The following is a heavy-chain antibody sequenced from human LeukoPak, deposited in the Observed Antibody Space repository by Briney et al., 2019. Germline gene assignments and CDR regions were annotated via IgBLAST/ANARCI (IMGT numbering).Heavy chain of an antibody. J-gene: IGHJ4*02. CDR2: INHRGST. CDR3: ARVKPVAGTLPHLLDY. V-gene: IGHV4-34*01. D-gene: IGHD6-19*01. Sequence: SETLSLACAVYGGSFSGYYWSWIRQPPGKGLEWIGEINHRGSTNYNPSLKGRVTILKDTSKNQFSLKLRSVTVADTAVYYCARVKPVAGTLPHLLDYWGQGTLVTVSS. CDR1: GGSFSGYY.